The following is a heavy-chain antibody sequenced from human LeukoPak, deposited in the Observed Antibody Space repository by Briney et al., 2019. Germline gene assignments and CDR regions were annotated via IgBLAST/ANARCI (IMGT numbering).Heavy chain of an antibody. V-gene: IGHV3-30*18. D-gene: IGHD3-9*01. CDR1: GFTFSSYG. CDR2: ISYDGSNK. J-gene: IGHJ4*02. Sequence: GGSLRLSCAASGFTFSSYGMHWGRQAPGKGLEWVAVISYDGSNKYYADSVKGRFTISRDNSKDTLYLQMNSLRAEDTAVYYCAKDLARLRYFDWLLLDYWGQGTLVTVSS. CDR3: AKDLARLRYFDWLLLDY.